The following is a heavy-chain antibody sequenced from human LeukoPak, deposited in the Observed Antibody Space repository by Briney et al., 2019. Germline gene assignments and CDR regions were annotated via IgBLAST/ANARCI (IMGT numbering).Heavy chain of an antibody. V-gene: IGHV4-39*07. CDR2: IYYSGST. Sequence: GSLRLSCAVSGITLSNYGMSWVRQAPGKGLEWIGSIYYSGSTYYNPSLKSRVTISVDTSKNQFSLKLSSVTAADTAVYYCARDTSDSYGYDYWGQGTLVTVSS. CDR1: GITLSNYG. D-gene: IGHD5-18*01. CDR3: ARDTSDSYGYDY. J-gene: IGHJ4*02.